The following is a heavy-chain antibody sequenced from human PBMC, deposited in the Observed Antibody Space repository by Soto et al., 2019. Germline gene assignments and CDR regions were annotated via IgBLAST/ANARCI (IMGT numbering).Heavy chain of an antibody. CDR3: AREAYYDSSLIDY. CDR2: INHSGST. V-gene: IGHV4-34*01. J-gene: IGHJ4*02. CDR1: NGSFSGYY. D-gene: IGHD3-22*01. Sequence: PSETLSLTCAVYNGSFSGYYWSWIRQPPGKGLEWIGEINHSGSTNYNPPLKSRVTISVDTSKNQFSLRLSSVTAADTAVYYCAREAYYDSSLIDYWGQGALVTVSS.